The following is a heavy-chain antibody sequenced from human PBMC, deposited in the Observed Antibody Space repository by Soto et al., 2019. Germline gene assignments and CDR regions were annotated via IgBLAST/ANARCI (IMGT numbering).Heavy chain of an antibody. Sequence: EVQLLESGGGLVKPGGSLRLSCAASGCTFNTYAMTWVRQAPGKGLEWVSAISGGGDTTSYADSVKGRFTVSRDGSKNTLYLQMSSLRAEDTALYYCAKGRGGSGSLTPRVDFWGQGTLVTVSS. D-gene: IGHD3-10*01. CDR2: ISGGGDTT. CDR3: AKGRGGSGSLTPRVDF. V-gene: IGHV3-23*01. CDR1: GCTFNTYA. J-gene: IGHJ4*02.